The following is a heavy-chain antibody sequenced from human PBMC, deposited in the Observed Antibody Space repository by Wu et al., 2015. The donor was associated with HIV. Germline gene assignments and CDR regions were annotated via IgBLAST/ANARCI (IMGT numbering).Heavy chain of an antibody. D-gene: IGHD2-2*01. CDR2: INPSGGST. CDR3: AYGCSSTSCYLGLGY. J-gene: IGHJ4*02. CDR1: GGTFSSYA. V-gene: IGHV1-46*03. Sequence: QVQLVQSGAEVKKPGSSVKVSCKASGGTFSSYAISWVRQAPGQGLEWMGIINPSGGSTSYAQKFQGRVTMTRDTSTSTVYMELSSLRSEDTAVYYCAYGCSSTSCYLGLGYWGQGTLVTVSS.